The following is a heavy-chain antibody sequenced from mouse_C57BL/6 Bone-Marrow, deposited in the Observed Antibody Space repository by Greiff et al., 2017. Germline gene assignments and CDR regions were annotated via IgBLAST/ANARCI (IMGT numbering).Heavy chain of an antibody. CDR3: ARDGETSACAY. CDR1: GFTFSDFY. J-gene: IGHJ3*01. V-gene: IGHV7-1*01. CDR2: SRNKANDYTT. Sequence: EVKLMESGGGLVQSGRSLRLSCATSGFTFSDFYMEWVRQAPGKGLEWIAASRNKANDYTTEYSASVKGRFIVSRDTSQSILYLQMNALRAEDTAIYYCARDGETSACAYWGQGTLVTVSA.